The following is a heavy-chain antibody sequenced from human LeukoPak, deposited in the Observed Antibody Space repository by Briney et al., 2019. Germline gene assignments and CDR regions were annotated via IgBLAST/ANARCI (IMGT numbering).Heavy chain of an antibody. J-gene: IGHJ4*02. V-gene: IGHV3-30*18. Sequence: HPGGSLRLSCAASGFTFSSYGKHWVRQAPGKGLEWVAVISYDGSNKYYADSVKGRFTISRDNSKNTLYLQMNSLRAEDTAVYYCAKEVLVGATTPGYFDYWGQGTLVTVSS. CDR2: ISYDGSNK. CDR1: GFTFSSYG. CDR3: AKEVLVGATTPGYFDY. D-gene: IGHD1-26*01.